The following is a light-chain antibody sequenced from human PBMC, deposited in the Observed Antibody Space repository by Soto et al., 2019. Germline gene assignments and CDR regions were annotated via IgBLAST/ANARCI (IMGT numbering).Light chain of an antibody. V-gene: IGLV2-14*01. Sequence: QSALAQPASASGSPGQSITISCTGTSSDVGGYNFVSWYQHHPGKAPKLIIYEVINRPSGVSNRFSGSKSGNTASLTISGLQDEDEADYYCSSYTSSSTVVFGGGTKLTVL. CDR2: EVI. J-gene: IGLJ2*01. CDR1: SSDVGGYNF. CDR3: SSYTSSSTVV.